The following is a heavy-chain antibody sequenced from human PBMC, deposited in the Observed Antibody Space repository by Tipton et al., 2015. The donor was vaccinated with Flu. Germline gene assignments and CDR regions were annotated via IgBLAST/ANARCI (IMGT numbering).Heavy chain of an antibody. V-gene: IGHV4-31*03. CDR2: IYYSGST. CDR1: GGSISSGGYY. D-gene: IGHD3-10*01. CDR3: ARDGVYGPVDY. J-gene: IGHJ4*02. Sequence: TLPLTCTVSGGSISSGGYYWSWIRQHPGKGLEWIGYIYYSGSTYYNPSLKSRVTISVDTSKNQFSLKLSSVTAADTAVYYCARDGVYGPVDYWGQGTLVTVSS.